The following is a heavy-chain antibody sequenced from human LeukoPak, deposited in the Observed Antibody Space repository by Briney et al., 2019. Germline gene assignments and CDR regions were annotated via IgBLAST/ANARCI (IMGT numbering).Heavy chain of an antibody. V-gene: IGHV3-30-3*01. D-gene: IGHD2-2*01. CDR1: GFTFSSYA. Sequence: PGGSLRPSCAASGFTFSSYAMYWVRQAPGKGLEWVAVISYDGSNKYYADSVKGRFTISRDNSKNTLYLQMNSLRAEDTAVYYCARERYCSSTSCYAGSVYGMDVWGQGTTVTVSS. CDR2: ISYDGSNK. CDR3: ARERYCSSTSCYAGSVYGMDV. J-gene: IGHJ6*02.